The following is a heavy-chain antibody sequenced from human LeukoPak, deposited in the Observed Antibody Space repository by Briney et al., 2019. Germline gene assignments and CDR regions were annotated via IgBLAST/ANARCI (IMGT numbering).Heavy chain of an antibody. CDR3: VRREAMDV. Sequence: SETLSLTCTVSGGSISSSSYYWGWIRQPPGKGLEWVGTIYHGGGTYYNPSLKSRVTISVDTSKNQFSLKLTSVTAADTAVYYCVRREAMDVWGQGTTVTVSS. CDR1: GGSISSSSYY. J-gene: IGHJ6*02. CDR2: IYHGGGT. V-gene: IGHV4-39*01.